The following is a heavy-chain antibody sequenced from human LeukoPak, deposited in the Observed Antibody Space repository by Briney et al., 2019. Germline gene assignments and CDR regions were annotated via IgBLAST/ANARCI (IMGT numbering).Heavy chain of an antibody. Sequence: PGGSLRLSCAASGFTFSSYAMQWVRQAPGKGLEWVALISFDGSKEYYADSVKGRFTISRDKSKNTLHLRMNNLRAEDTAVYYCAKERRGYYSEYWGQGTQVTVSS. CDR1: GFTFSSYA. CDR3: AKERRGYYSEY. J-gene: IGHJ4*02. V-gene: IGHV3-30*02. D-gene: IGHD3-22*01. CDR2: ISFDGSKE.